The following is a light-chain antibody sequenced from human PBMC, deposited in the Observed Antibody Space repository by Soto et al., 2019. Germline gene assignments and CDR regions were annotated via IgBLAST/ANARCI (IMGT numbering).Light chain of an antibody. CDR3: SSHTITNTRV. CDR1: ISDVGTYDY. CDR2: EVR. V-gene: IGLV2-14*03. Sequence: QSALTQPASVSGSPGQSIAISCTGTISDVGTYDYVSWYQQHPNRAPKLMIYEVRNRPSGVSNRFSGSKSVNTATLTISGPQAEDEADYYCSSHTITNTRVFGTGTKVTVL. J-gene: IGLJ1*01.